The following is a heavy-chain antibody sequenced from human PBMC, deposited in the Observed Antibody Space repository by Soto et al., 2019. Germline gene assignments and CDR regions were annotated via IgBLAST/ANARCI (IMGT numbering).Heavy chain of an antibody. V-gene: IGHV1-2*04. Sequence: GASVKVSCKASGYTFTGYYMHWVRQAPGQGLEWMGRINPNSGGTNYAQKFQGWVTMTRDTSISTAYMELSRLRSDDTAVYYCARGAVETPTYYYYGMDVWGQGTTVTVSS. J-gene: IGHJ6*02. CDR1: GYTFTGYY. CDR3: ARGAVETPTYYYYGMDV. D-gene: IGHD2-15*01. CDR2: INPNSGGT.